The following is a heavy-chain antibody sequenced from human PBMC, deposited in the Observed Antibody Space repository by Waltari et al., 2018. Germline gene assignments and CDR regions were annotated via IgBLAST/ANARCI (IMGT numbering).Heavy chain of an antibody. D-gene: IGHD3-3*01. J-gene: IGHJ4*02. Sequence: QVQLQESGPGLVKPSETLSLTCAVSGYSISSGYYWGWIRQPPGKGLEWIGSIYHSGITYYNPSLKSRVTISVDTSKNQFSLKLSSVTAADTAVYYCASGRITIFGVVIPFDYWGQGTLVTVSS. CDR2: IYHSGIT. V-gene: IGHV4-38-2*01. CDR1: GYSISSGYY. CDR3: ASGRITIFGVVIPFDY.